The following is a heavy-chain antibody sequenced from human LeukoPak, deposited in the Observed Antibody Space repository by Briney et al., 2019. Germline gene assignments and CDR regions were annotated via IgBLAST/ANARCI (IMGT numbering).Heavy chain of an antibody. D-gene: IGHD3-22*01. CDR3: ARVRYDSSGYYSLSDY. Sequence: GGALRLSCAASGLTFSSYGMTWVRQAPGRGLEWVSAISGSGIRTFYADSVKGRFTISRDNSKNTVYLQMNSLRAEDTAVYYCARVRYDSSGYYSLSDYWGQGTLVTVSS. CDR2: ISGSGIRT. CDR1: GLTFSSYG. J-gene: IGHJ4*02. V-gene: IGHV3-23*01.